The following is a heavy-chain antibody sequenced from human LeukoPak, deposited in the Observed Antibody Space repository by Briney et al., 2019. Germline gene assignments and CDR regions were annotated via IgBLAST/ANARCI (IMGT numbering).Heavy chain of an antibody. CDR3: AREYDSSWPS. D-gene: IGHD3-22*01. V-gene: IGHV3-23*01. CDR2: TSDNSGRT. CDR1: GFSFRTYA. J-gene: IGHJ5*02. Sequence: PGGSLRLSCAASGFSFRTYAMSWVRQAPGEGLEWVSATSDNSGRTYYADSVKGRFTISRDNSKNTLFVQMNSLRAEDTAVYYCAREYDSSWPSWGQGTLVTVSS.